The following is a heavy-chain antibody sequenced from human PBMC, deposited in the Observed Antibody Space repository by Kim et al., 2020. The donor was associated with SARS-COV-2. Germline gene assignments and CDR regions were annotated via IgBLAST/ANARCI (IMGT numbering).Heavy chain of an antibody. CDR3: IRTLQNAAFRGQADDGFDI. CDR1: GFNFIGYW. J-gene: IGHJ3*02. CDR2: INFDGSDI. V-gene: IGHV3-74*01. D-gene: IGHD3-3*02. Sequence: GGSLRLSCAASGFNFIGYWMHWVRQAPGRGLVWVARINFDGSDIAYADSVKGRFTISRDNAKSTVYLQMNSLRAEDTAAYYCIRTLQNAAFRGQADDGFDIWGQGTTVTVSS.